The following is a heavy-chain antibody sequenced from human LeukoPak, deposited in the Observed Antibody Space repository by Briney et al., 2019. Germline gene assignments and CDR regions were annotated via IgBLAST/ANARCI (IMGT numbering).Heavy chain of an antibody. D-gene: IGHD3-22*01. J-gene: IGHJ4*02. V-gene: IGHV3-74*01. CDR3: ARDGNYYDSSGPADY. Sequence: GGSLRLSCAASRFTFSRYWMHRVRQAPGKGLVWVSRINSDGISTSYADSVKGRFTISRDNAKNTLYLQMNSLRAEDTAVYYCARDGNYYDSSGPADYRGQGTLVTVSS. CDR2: INSDGIST. CDR1: RFTFSRYW.